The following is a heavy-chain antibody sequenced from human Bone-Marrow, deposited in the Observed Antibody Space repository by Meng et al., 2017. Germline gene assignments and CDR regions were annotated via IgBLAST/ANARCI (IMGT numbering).Heavy chain of an antibody. D-gene: IGHD3-22*01. CDR1: GGSISSSSYY. Sequence: SETLSLTCTVSGGSISSSSYYWGWIRQPPGKGLEWIGYIYYSGSTNYNPSLKSRVTISVDTSKNQFSLKLSSVTAADTAVYYCARDMGYYYDSSGYDYWGQGTLVTVSS. V-gene: IGHV4-61*01. CDR2: IYYSGST. CDR3: ARDMGYYYDSSGYDY. J-gene: IGHJ4*02.